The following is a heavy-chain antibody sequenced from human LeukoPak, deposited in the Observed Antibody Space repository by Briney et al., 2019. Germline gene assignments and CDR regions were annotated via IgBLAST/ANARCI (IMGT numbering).Heavy chain of an antibody. CDR3: ARVADYYDSSGYYYGDAFDI. CDR2: IRSDESDK. Sequence: PGGSLRLSCVASGFTFNNYGMHWVRLPPGKGLEWVAFIRSDESDKYYADSVKGRFTISRDNAKNSLYLQMNGLRAEDTAVYYCARVADYYDSSGYYYGDAFDIWGQGTMVTVSS. CDR1: GFTFNNYG. V-gene: IGHV3-30*02. J-gene: IGHJ3*02. D-gene: IGHD3-22*01.